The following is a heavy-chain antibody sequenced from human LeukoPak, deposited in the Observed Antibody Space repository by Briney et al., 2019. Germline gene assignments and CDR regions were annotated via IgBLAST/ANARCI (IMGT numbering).Heavy chain of an antibody. V-gene: IGHV3-30*02. D-gene: IGHD3-10*01. CDR3: AKGDTLLWFGDHRGGWFDP. J-gene: IGHJ5*02. Sequence: GGSLRLSCAASGFTFSSYGMHWVRQAPGKGLEWVAFIRYDGSNKYYADSVKGRFTISRDNSKNTQYLQMNSLRAEDTAVYYCAKGDTLLWFGDHRGGWFDPWGQGTLVTVSS. CDR1: GFTFSSYG. CDR2: IRYDGSNK.